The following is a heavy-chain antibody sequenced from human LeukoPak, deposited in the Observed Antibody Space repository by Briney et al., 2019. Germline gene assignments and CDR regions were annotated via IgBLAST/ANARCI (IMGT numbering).Heavy chain of an antibody. CDR2: IYYSGST. D-gene: IGHD4-17*01. V-gene: IGHV4-59*01. CDR1: GGSIRGYY. CDR3: ARGGDYCNSFDP. J-gene: IGHJ5*02. Sequence: SETLSLTCSVSGGSIRGYYWNWLRQPPGKGPEWIGYIYYSGSTNYNPSLKSRVTISVDKSKRQFSLNLTSVTAADTAVYYCARGGDYCNSFDPWGQGTLVSVSS.